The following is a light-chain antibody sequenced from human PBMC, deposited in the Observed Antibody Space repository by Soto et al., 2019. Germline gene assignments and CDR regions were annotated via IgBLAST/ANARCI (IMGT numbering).Light chain of an antibody. J-gene: IGKJ2*01. CDR3: QQYNNWPYT. CDR1: QGISSN. CDR2: GAS. V-gene: IGKV3-15*01. Sequence: EIMMTQSPATLSVSPGERATLSCWSSQGISSNLAWYQHKRGQAPRLLFYGASTRTTGVPARFSGSGSGTGFTLTISSLQSEDFATYYCQQYNNWPYTFGQGTKLEIK.